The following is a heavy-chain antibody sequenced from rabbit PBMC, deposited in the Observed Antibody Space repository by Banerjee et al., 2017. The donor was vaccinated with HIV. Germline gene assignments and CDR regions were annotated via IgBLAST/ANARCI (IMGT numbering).Heavy chain of an antibody. J-gene: IGHJ3*01. D-gene: IGHD2-1*01. V-gene: IGHV1S47*01. CDR2: IYNGDGST. Sequence: EESGGDLVKPGASLTLTCTASGFSFSSGYDMCWVRQAPGKGPEWIASIYNGDGSTYYANWVNGRFTISRSTSLHTVTLQMTSLTAADTATYFCARAGDDDYGDYFGYLGLWGQGTLVTDS. CDR1: GFSFSSGYD. CDR3: ARAGDDDYGDYFGYLGL.